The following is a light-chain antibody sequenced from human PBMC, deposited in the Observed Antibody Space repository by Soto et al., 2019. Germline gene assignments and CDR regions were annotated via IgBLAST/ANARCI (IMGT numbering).Light chain of an antibody. CDR3: SSYTSSSTLVV. CDR2: EVS. Sequence: QSALTQPASVSGSHGQSITISCTGTSSDVGGYNYVSWYQQHPGKAPKLMIYEVSNRPSGVSNRFSGSKSGNTASLTISGLQAEDEADYYCSSYTSSSTLVVFCGGTKLTVL. J-gene: IGLJ2*01. CDR1: SSDVGGYNY. V-gene: IGLV2-14*01.